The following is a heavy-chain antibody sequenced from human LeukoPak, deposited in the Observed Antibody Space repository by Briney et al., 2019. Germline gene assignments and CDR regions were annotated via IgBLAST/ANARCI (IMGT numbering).Heavy chain of an antibody. CDR1: GFTFSNYW. CDR3: ARVYYYDSSGPGGGYFDY. CDR2: IRQDGSEK. V-gene: IGHV3-7*04. Sequence: GGSLRLSCAASGFTFSNYWMSWVRQAPGKGLEWVANIRQDGSEKYYVDSMRGRFTTSRDNAKNSLYLQMSSLRAEDTAVYYCARVYYYDSSGPGGGYFDYWGQGTLVTVSS. D-gene: IGHD3-22*01. J-gene: IGHJ4*02.